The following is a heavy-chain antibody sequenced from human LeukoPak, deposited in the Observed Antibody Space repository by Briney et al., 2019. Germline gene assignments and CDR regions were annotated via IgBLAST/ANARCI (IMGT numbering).Heavy chain of an antibody. J-gene: IGHJ4*02. CDR3: ARERTRYYFDY. CDR2: ISAYNGNT. Sequence: ASVKVSCKASGYTFTSYGISWVRQAPGQGLEWMGWISAYNGNTNYAQKLQGRVTMTTDTSTSTAYMELSSLRSEDTAVYYCARERTRYYFDYWGQGTVVTVSS. CDR1: GYTFTSYG. V-gene: IGHV1-18*01.